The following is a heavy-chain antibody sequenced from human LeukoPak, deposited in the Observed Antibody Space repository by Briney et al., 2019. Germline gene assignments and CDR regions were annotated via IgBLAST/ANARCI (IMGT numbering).Heavy chain of an antibody. J-gene: IGHJ4*02. CDR2: IYYSGST. CDR3: ARDRDGYIYSFDH. D-gene: IGHD5-24*01. V-gene: IGHV4-59*01. CDR1: GGSISTYY. Sequence: SETLSLTCTVSGGSISTYYWSWIRQPPGKGLEWIGYIYYSGSTNYNPSLKSRVTISLDTSKNQFSLKPSSVTAADTAVYYCARDRDGYIYSFDHWGQGTLVTVSS.